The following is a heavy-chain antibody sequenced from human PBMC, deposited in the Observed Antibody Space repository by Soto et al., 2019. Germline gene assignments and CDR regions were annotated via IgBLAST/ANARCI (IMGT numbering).Heavy chain of an antibody. J-gene: IGHJ6*02. CDR2: IYPGDSDT. CDR3: ARYFPPKRSYYYYYGMDV. D-gene: IGHD3-9*01. V-gene: IGHV5-51*01. CDR1: GYSLTSYW. Sequence: GESLKISCKGSGYSLTSYWIGWVRQMPGKGLEWMGIIYPGDSDTRYSPSFQGQVTISADKSISTAYLQWSSLKASDTAMYYCARYFPPKRSYYYYYGMDVWGQGTTVTVSS.